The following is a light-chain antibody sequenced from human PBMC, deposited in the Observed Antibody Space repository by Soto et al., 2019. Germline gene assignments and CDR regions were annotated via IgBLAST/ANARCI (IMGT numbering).Light chain of an antibody. Sequence: DIQMTHSPSSVSASVGDRVTITCRASQGISSWLAWYQHKPGKAPKLLIYAASSLQSGVPSRFSGSGSGTDFTLTIRSLQTEDFATYYCQQANSFPRTFGQGTKMEIK. V-gene: IGKV1-12*01. CDR3: QQANSFPRT. CDR1: QGISSW. CDR2: AAS. J-gene: IGKJ2*01.